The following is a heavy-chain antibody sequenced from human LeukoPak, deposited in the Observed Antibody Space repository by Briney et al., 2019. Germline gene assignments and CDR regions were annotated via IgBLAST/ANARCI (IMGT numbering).Heavy chain of an antibody. CDR1: GGSISSGGYS. J-gene: IGHJ6*02. CDR3: AKGDPDYYYYGMDV. Sequence: PSETLSLTCAVSGGSISSGGYSWSWIRQPPGKGLEWIGYIYHSGSTYYNPSLKSRVTIPVDRSKNQFSLKLSSVTAADTAVYYCAKGDPDYYYYGMDVWGQGTTVTVSS. CDR2: IYHSGST. V-gene: IGHV4-30-2*01.